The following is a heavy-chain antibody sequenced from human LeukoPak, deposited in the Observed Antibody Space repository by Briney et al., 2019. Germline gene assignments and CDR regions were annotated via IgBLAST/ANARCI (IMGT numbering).Heavy chain of an antibody. J-gene: IGHJ4*02. V-gene: IGHV4-30-2*01. CDR2: IYHSGST. D-gene: IGHD6-6*01. CDR1: GGSISSGGYY. Sequence: PSETLSLTCTVSGGSISSGGYYWSWIRQPPGKGLEWIGYIYHSGSTYYNPSLKSRVTISVDRSKNQFSLKLSSVTAADTAVYYCARVIRYSSSLGFDYWGQGTLVTVSS. CDR3: ARVIRYSSSLGFDY.